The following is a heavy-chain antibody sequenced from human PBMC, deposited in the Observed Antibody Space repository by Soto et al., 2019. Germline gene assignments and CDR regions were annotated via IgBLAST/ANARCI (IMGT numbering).Heavy chain of an antibody. Sequence: PGGSLRLSCAASGFTFSSYAMSWVRQAPGKGLEWVSAISGSGGSTDYADSVKGRFTISRDNSKNTLYLQMNSLRAEDTAVYYCAKGRDRRYYGMDVWGQGTTVTVSS. CDR1: GFTFSSYA. CDR2: ISGSGGST. CDR3: AKGRDRRYYGMDV. V-gene: IGHV3-23*01. D-gene: IGHD2-15*01. J-gene: IGHJ6*02.